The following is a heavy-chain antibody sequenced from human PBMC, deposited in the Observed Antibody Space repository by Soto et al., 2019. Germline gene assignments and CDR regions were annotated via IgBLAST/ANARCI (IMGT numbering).Heavy chain of an antibody. CDR1: GGSFSGYY. CDR2: INHSGST. Sequence: SETLSLTCAVYGGSFSGYYWSWIRQPPGKGLEWIGEINHSGSTNYNPSLKSRVTISVDTSKNQFSLKLSSMTAADTAVYYCARDQGRRMAYFDYWGQGTLVTVSS. V-gene: IGHV4-34*09. J-gene: IGHJ4*02. CDR3: ARDQGRRMAYFDY.